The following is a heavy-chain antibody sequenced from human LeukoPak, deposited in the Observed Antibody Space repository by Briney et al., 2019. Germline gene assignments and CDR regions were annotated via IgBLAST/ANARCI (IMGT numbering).Heavy chain of an antibody. J-gene: IGHJ4*02. CDR3: AKLITVVTNFDY. CDR1: GFTFSSYG. Sequence: PGGSLRLSCAASGFTFSSYGMHWVRQAPGKGLEWVAFIRYDGSNKYYADSVKGRFTISRDNSKNTPYLQMNSLRAEDTAVYYCAKLITVVTNFDYWGQGTLVTVSS. V-gene: IGHV3-30*02. D-gene: IGHD4-23*01. CDR2: IRYDGSNK.